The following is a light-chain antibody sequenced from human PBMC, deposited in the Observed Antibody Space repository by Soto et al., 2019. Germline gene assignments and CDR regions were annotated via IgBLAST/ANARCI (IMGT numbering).Light chain of an antibody. J-gene: IGLJ2*01. CDR1: SSDIADYNY. V-gene: IGLV2-14*01. CDR3: SSYISSTSVI. Sequence: QSALTQPASVSGSPGQSITISCTGTSSDIADYNYVSWYQQHPGKVPKLMIYDVSNRPSGISNRFSGSKSGNTASLTISGLQAEDEADYYCSSYISSTSVIFGGGTKVTVL. CDR2: DVS.